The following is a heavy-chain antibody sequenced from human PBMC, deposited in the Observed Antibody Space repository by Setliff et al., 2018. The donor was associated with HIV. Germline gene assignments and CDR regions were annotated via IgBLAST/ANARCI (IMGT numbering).Heavy chain of an antibody. CDR2: TYFRSKWYN. CDR1: GDSVSSNSAA. D-gene: IGHD6-19*01. CDR3: ARGSYGSVLL. J-gene: IGHJ4*02. V-gene: IGHV6-1*01. Sequence: SQTLSLTCVISGDSVSSNSAAWNWVRQSPSRGLERLGRTYFRSKWYNNYAASVEGRITISPDTSRNEFSLQLNSVTPEDTAVYYCARGSYGSVLLWGQGTLVTVSS.